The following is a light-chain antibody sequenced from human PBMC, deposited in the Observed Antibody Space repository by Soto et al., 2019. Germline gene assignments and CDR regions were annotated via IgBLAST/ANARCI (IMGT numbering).Light chain of an antibody. CDR1: QSITSW. CDR2: DAS. J-gene: IGKJ1*01. Sequence: DIQITQSPSTLSASVGDRVTITCRASQSITSWLAWYQQKPGKAPNLLIYDASSLQSGVPSRFSGSGSGTEFTLTITRVEAEDVGVYYCMQATQSPWTFGQGTKVEIK. V-gene: IGKV1-5*01. CDR3: MQATQSPWT.